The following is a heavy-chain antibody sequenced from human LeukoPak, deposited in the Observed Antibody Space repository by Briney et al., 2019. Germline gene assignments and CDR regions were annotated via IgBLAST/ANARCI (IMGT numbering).Heavy chain of an antibody. V-gene: IGHV4-39*07. J-gene: IGHJ4*02. CDR2: IYYSGST. CDR1: GGSISSSSYY. CDR3: AREESTVGATIAFGY. Sequence: SETLSLTCTVSGGSISSSSYYWGWIRQPPGKGLEWIGSIYYSGSTYYNPSLKSRVTISVDTSKNQFSLKLSSVTAADTAVYYCAREESTVGATIAFGYWGQGTLVTVSS. D-gene: IGHD1-26*01.